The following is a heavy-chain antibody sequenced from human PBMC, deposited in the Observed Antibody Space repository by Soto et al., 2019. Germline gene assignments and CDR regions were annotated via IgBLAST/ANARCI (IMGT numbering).Heavy chain of an antibody. D-gene: IGHD2-15*01. CDR3: AKARDGYCSGGSCYRDAFDI. V-gene: IGHV3-9*01. Sequence: EVQLVESGGGLVQPGRSLRLSCAASGFTFDDYAMHWVRQAPGKGLEWVSGISLNSGSIGYADSVKGRFTISRDNAKNSLYLQMNSLRAEDTALYYCAKARDGYCSGGSCYRDAFDIWGQGTMVTVSS. J-gene: IGHJ3*02. CDR2: ISLNSGSI. CDR1: GFTFDDYA.